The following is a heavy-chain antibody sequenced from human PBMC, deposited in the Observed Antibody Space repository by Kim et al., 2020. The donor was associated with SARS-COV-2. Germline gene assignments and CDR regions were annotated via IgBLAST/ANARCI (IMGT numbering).Heavy chain of an antibody. J-gene: IGHJ6*02. CDR3: ARGHYYYDSMNGPYYYYYGMDV. V-gene: IGHV3-48*04. CDR1: GFTFSSYS. Sequence: GGSLRLSCAASGFTFSSYSMNWVRQAPGKGLEWVSYISSSSTIYYADSVKGRFTISRDNAKNSLYLQMNSLRAEDTAVYYCARGHYYYDSMNGPYYYYYGMDVWGQGTTVTVSS. D-gene: IGHD3-22*01. CDR2: ISSSSTI.